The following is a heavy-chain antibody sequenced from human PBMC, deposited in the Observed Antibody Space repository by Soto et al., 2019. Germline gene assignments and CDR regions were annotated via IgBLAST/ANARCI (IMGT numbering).Heavy chain of an antibody. CDR1: GFSFRSAN. J-gene: IGHJ2*01. V-gene: IGHV3-13*01. CDR3: AREGRSSTWYDWYFDL. Sequence: GSLSVYCAAAGFSFRSANIRCVRQVTGNGLEWVSAIGAGGDTYYPDSVKGRFTISRENAKNSLYLQMNSLRDEDTAVYFCAREGRSSTWYDWYFDLWVRGTLVTVSS. CDR2: IGAGGDT. D-gene: IGHD6-13*01.